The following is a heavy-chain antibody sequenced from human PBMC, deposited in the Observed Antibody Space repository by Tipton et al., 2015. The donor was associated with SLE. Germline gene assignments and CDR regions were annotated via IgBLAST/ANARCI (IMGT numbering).Heavy chain of an antibody. J-gene: IGHJ6*03. Sequence: RSLRLSCAASGFTFSSYPLHWVRQAPGKGLEWVAIISRDGGYKSYLDSLEGRFTISRDNSKNTLYLKMNNLRPEDTAVYYCAREVHYYMDVWGKGTTVTVSS. V-gene: IGHV3-30*04. CDR2: ISRDGGYK. CDR1: GFTFSSYP. CDR3: AREVHYYMDV.